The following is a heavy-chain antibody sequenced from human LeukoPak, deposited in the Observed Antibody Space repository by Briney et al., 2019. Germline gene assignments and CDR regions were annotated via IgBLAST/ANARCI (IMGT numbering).Heavy chain of an antibody. CDR1: GFTFSDYY. CDR3: AKVSYYSERAFDI. V-gene: IGHV3-9*01. Sequence: GGSLRLSCAASGFTFSDYYMSWIRQAPGKGLEWVSGISWNSGSIGYADSVKGRFTISRDNAKNSLYLQMNSLRAEDTALYYCAKVSYYSERAFDIWGQGTMVTVSS. J-gene: IGHJ3*02. D-gene: IGHD3-10*01. CDR2: ISWNSGSI.